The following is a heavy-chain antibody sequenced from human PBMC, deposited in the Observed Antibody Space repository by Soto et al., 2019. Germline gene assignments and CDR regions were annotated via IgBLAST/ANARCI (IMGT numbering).Heavy chain of an antibody. CDR2: IYYSGST. V-gene: IGHV4-39*01. D-gene: IGHD3-10*01. Sequence: SETLSLTCAVSGGSISSSSYYWGWIRQPPGKGLEWIGSIYYSGSTYYNPSLKSRVTISVDTSKNQFSLKLNSVTAADTAVYYCATGIWFGEFLVWRSGMDVWGQGTTVTVSS. J-gene: IGHJ6*02. CDR1: GGSISSSSYY. CDR3: ATGIWFGEFLVWRSGMDV.